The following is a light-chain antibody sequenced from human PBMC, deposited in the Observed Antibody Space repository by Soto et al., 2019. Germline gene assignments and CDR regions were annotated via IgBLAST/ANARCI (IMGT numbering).Light chain of an antibody. CDR3: MQSQQSPPT. J-gene: IGKJ1*01. V-gene: IGKV2-28*01. CDR2: FGS. Sequence: DIVMTQSPLSLPVTPGEPASISCSSSQSLLQSNGYNYLDWYLQKPGQSPQLLIYFGSYRASGVPDRFSCSGSGTAFTLKIRRVEAEDVGVYYCMQSQQSPPTFGQGPKVEI. CDR1: QSLLQSNGYNY.